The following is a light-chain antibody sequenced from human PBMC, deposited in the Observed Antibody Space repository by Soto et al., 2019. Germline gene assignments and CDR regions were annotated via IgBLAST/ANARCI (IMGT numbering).Light chain of an antibody. V-gene: IGLV1-44*01. CDR2: VNN. CDR1: SSNIGDNP. J-gene: IGLJ3*02. CDR3: QSYDTRLSVWV. Sequence: QSVLTQPPSASGTPGQRITISCSGSSSNIGDNPVNWYQQLPGAAPKLLFSVNNNRHSGVPDRFSASKSGTSASLAISGLQADDEADYFCQSYDTRLSVWVFGGGTKLTVL.